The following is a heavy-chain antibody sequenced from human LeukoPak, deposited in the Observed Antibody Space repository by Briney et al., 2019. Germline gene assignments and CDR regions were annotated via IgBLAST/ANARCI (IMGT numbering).Heavy chain of an antibody. CDR3: ASLHITYYYDSSGYPDDY. Sequence: SETLSLTCAVYGGSFSGYYWSWIRQPPGKGLEWIGEINHSGSTNYNPSLKSRVTISVDTSKNQFSLKLSSVTAADTAVYYCASLHITYYYDSSGYPDDYWGQGTLVTVSS. V-gene: IGHV4-34*01. D-gene: IGHD3-22*01. CDR2: INHSGST. CDR1: GGSFSGYY. J-gene: IGHJ4*02.